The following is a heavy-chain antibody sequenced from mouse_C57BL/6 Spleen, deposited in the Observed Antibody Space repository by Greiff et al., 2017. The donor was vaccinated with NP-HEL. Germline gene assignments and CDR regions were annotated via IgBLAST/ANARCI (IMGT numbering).Heavy chain of an antibody. J-gene: IGHJ2*01. D-gene: IGHD1-1*01. V-gene: IGHV1-85*01. CDR3: ARWGDYDGSSYNY. Sequence: VQLQESGPELVKPGASVKLSCKASGYTFTSYDINWVKQRPGQGLEWIGWIYPRDGSTKYNEKLKGKATLTVDTSSSTAYMELPSLTSEDAAVYFCARWGDYDGSSYNYWGQGTTLTVSS. CDR1: GYTFTSYD. CDR2: IYPRDGST.